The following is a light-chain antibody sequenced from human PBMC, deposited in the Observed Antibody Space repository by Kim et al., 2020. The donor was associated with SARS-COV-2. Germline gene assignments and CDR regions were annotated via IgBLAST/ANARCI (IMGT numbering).Light chain of an antibody. CDR1: SLRSYS. V-gene: IGLV3-19*01. CDR3: NSRKSSGNPYV. Sequence: SSELTQDPAVSVALGQTVRITCQGDSLRSYSANWYQQKPGQAPLLVIYGKNNRPSGIPDRFSGTSSGNTASLTITGAQAEDEAGYYCNSRKSSGNPYVFGSGTKVTVL. CDR2: GKN. J-gene: IGLJ1*01.